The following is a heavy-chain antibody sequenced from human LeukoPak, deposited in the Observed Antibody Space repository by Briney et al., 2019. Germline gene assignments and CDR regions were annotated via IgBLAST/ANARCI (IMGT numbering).Heavy chain of an antibody. CDR3: ARWDSGEWFHDAFDI. D-gene: IGHD3-3*01. Sequence: PSETLSLTCGVSGYSISSGYYWAWFRQPPGKGRDWMGSIYHSGSTYYNPSLKSRVTISVDTSKNQFSLKLRSVTAADTALYYCARWDSGEWFHDAFDIWGQGTRVTVSS. CDR2: IYHSGST. V-gene: IGHV4-38-2*01. CDR1: GYSISSGYY. J-gene: IGHJ3*02.